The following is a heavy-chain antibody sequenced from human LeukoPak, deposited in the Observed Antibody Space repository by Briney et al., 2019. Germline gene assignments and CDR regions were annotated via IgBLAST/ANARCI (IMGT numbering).Heavy chain of an antibody. J-gene: IGHJ4*02. CDR2: INPSGGST. Sequence: GASVKVSCKASGYTFTIYYMHWVRQAPGQGLEWMGIINPSGGSTSYAQKFQGRVTMTRDTSTSTVYMELSSLRSEDTAVYYCARDGNTVGGEDYWGQGTLVTVSS. CDR3: ARDGNTVGGEDY. V-gene: IGHV1-46*01. CDR1: GYTFTIYY. D-gene: IGHD3-10*01.